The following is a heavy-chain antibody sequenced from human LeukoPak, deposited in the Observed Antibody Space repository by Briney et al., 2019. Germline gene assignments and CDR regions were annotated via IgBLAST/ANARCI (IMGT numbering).Heavy chain of an antibody. CDR2: IRSKANNYAT. D-gene: IGHD5-24*01. CDR1: GFTFSGSA. J-gene: IGHJ4*02. V-gene: IGHV3-73*01. Sequence: GGSLRLSCAASGFTFSGSAMHWVRQASGKGLEWVGRIRSKANNYATTYGASVKGRFTISRDDSANTAYLEMNSLKTEDTAVYYCTRSRDGYNVDYWGQETLVIVSS. CDR3: TRSRDGYNVDY.